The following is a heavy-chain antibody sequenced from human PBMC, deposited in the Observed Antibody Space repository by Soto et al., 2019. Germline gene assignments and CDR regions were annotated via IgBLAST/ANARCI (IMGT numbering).Heavy chain of an antibody. Sequence: SVKVSCKASGGTFSSYAISWVRQAPGQGLEWMRGIIPIFGTANYAQKFQGRVTITADESTSTAYMELSSLRSEDTAVYYCARVGTSIAAATVPWWFDPWGQGTLVTVSS. J-gene: IGHJ5*02. D-gene: IGHD6-13*01. CDR3: ARVGTSIAAATVPWWFDP. V-gene: IGHV1-69*13. CDR2: IIPIFGTA. CDR1: GGTFSSYA.